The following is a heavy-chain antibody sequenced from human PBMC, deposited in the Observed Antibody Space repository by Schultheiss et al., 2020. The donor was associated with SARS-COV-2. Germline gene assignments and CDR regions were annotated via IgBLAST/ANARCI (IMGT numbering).Heavy chain of an antibody. V-gene: IGHV3-23*01. J-gene: IGHJ4*02. D-gene: IGHD3-22*01. CDR1: GFTFSSYA. Sequence: GGSLRLSCAASGFTFSSYAMSWVRQAPGKGLEWVSAISGSGGSTYYADSVKGRFTISRDNSKNTLYLQMNSLRAEDTAVYYCAKVDYYDSSGYYCFDYWGQGTLVTVSS. CDR3: AKVDYYDSSGYYCFDY. CDR2: ISGSGGST.